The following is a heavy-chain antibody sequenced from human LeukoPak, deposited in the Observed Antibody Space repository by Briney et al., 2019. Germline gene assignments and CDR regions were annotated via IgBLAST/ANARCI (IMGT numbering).Heavy chain of an antibody. Sequence: GGSLRLSCAASGFTFSSYAMHWVRQAPGKGLEWVAVISYDGSNKYYADSVKGRFTISRDNSKNTLYLQMNSLRAEDTAVNYCARESSGSQGYFDYWGQGTLVTVSS. CDR3: ARESSGSQGYFDY. CDR1: GFTFSSYA. V-gene: IGHV3-30-3*01. D-gene: IGHD1-26*01. CDR2: ISYDGSNK. J-gene: IGHJ4*02.